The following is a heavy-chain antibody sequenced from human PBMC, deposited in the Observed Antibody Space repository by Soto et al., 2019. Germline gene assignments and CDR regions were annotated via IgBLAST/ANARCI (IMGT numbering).Heavy chain of an antibody. D-gene: IGHD3-22*01. Sequence: EVQLVETGGGLIQPGGSLRLSCAASGFTVSSNYMNWVRQAPGKGLEWVSAISGSGGSTYYADSVKGRFTISRDNSKNTLYLQMNSLRAEDTAVYYCAKGSGDSSGYYSREQYYFDYWGQGTLVTVSS. CDR3: AKGSGDSSGYYSREQYYFDY. V-gene: IGHV3-23*04. CDR1: GFTVSSNY. J-gene: IGHJ4*02. CDR2: ISGSGGST.